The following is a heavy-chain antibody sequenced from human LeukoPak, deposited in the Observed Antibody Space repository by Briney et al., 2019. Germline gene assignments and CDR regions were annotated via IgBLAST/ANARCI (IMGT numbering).Heavy chain of an antibody. Sequence: SETLSLTCAVYGGSFSGYYWSWIRQPPGKGLEWIGEINHSGSTNYNPSLKTRVTISVDTSKNQFSLTLRSVTAADTAVYYCARGRSLTYCSGGSCPHYYFDHCGQGTLVTVSS. CDR1: GGSFSGYY. J-gene: IGHJ4*02. CDR3: ARGRSLTYCSGGSCPHYYFDH. V-gene: IGHV4-34*01. D-gene: IGHD2-15*01. CDR2: INHSGST.